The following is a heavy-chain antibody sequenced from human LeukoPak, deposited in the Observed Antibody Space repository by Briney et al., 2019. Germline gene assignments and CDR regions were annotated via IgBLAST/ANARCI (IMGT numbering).Heavy chain of an antibody. J-gene: IGHJ6*02. CDR3: IRIRTREHQYGMDV. Sequence: GGYLRLSCAASGFTFNTFNMNWVRQAPGKGLEWVSSITSGGDYIYYADSVKGRFTISRENAQNSLFLQMNSLRDGDTALYYCIRIRTREHQYGMDVWGQGTTVTVSS. V-gene: IGHV3-21*01. D-gene: IGHD1-26*01. CDR1: GFTFNTFN. CDR2: ITSGGDYI.